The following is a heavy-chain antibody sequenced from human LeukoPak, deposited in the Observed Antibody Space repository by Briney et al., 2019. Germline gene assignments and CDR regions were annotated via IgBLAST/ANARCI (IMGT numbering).Heavy chain of an antibody. CDR1: GYTFSSYH. CDR2: ISGHNGNT. D-gene: IGHD2-2*01. Sequence: ASVKVSCKASGYTFSSYHISWVRQAPGQGLEWMGRISGHNGNTHYAQKLQGRVTMTTDTSTTPAYMELRSMRSDDTAVYYCARGLGYCSSTSCYGELPGDYWSEGTLVTVS. J-gene: IGHJ4*02. V-gene: IGHV1-18*01. CDR3: ARGLGYCSSTSCYGELPGDY.